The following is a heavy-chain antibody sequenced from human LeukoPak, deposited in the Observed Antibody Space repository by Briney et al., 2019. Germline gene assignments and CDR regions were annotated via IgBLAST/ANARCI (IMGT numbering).Heavy chain of an antibody. CDR1: GFTFSSYA. D-gene: IGHD6-19*01. CDR2: ISSSSSYI. Sequence: GGSLRLSCAASGFTFSSYAMSWVRQAPGKGLEWVSSISSSSSYIYYADSVKGRFTISRDNAKNSLYLQMNSLRAEDTAVYYCASTDTVAGRHYWGQGTLVTVSS. CDR3: ASTDTVAGRHY. J-gene: IGHJ4*02. V-gene: IGHV3-21*01.